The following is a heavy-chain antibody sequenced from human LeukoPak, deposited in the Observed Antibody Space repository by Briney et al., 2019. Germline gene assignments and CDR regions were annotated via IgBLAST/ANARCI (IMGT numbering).Heavy chain of an antibody. CDR2: VSGNSGST. J-gene: IGHJ4*02. D-gene: IGHD2-2*01. CDR3: AKRGYCSSTSCYVDY. Sequence: PGGSLRLSCAASGFTFSSYAMRWVRQAPGKGLEWVSAVSGNSGSTYYADSVKGRFTISRDNSKNALYLQVNSLRAEDTAVYYCAKRGYCSSTSCYVDYWGQGTLVTVSS. V-gene: IGHV3-23*01. CDR1: GFTFSSYA.